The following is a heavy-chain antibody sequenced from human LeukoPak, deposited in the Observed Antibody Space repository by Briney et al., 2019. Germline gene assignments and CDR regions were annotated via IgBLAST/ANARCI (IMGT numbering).Heavy chain of an antibody. V-gene: IGHV1-18*01. CDR1: GYTFTSYG. Sequence: ASVKVSCKASGYTFTSYGISWVRQAPGQGLEWMGWISAYNGNTNYAQKLQGRVTMTTDTSTSTAYMELRSLRSDDTAVYYCARLRGGYCSSTSCYSDSWGQGTLVTVSS. CDR3: ARLRGGYCSSTSCYSDS. CDR2: ISAYNGNT. D-gene: IGHD2-2*01. J-gene: IGHJ4*02.